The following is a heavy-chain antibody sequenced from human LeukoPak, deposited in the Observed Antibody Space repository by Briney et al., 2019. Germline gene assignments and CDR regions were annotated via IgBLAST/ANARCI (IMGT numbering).Heavy chain of an antibody. J-gene: IGHJ4*02. CDR2: MHYSGNT. CDR1: GGSVSSGDYY. D-gene: IGHD1-26*01. V-gene: IGHV4-39*01. Sequence: SETLSLTCTLSGGSVSSGDYYWSWIRQPPGKGLEWIGSMHYSGNTYYNPSLKSRVTISVDTSKNQFSLKLSSVTAADTAVYYCARRGSNLNFDYWGQGTLVTVSS. CDR3: ARRGSNLNFDY.